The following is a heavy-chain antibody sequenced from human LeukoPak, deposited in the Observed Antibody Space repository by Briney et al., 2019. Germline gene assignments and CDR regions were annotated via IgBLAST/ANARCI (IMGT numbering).Heavy chain of an antibody. V-gene: IGHV1-24*01. J-gene: IGHJ5*02. CDR3: ATEARGAWNSNWFDP. Sequence: ASVKVSCKVSGYTLTELSMHWVRQAPGKGLEWMGGFDPEDGETIYAQKFQGRVTMTEDTSTDTAYMELSSQRSEDTAVYYCATEARGAWNSNWFDPWGQGTLVTVSS. CDR2: FDPEDGET. CDR1: GYTLTELS. D-gene: IGHD1/OR15-1a*01.